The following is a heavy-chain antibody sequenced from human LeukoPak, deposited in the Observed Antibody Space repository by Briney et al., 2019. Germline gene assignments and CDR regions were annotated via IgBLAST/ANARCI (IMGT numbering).Heavy chain of an antibody. CDR2: IRYDASNK. V-gene: IGHV3-30*02. D-gene: IGHD6-13*01. J-gene: IGHJ4*02. CDR1: GFTFSSYG. CDR3: AKEGASSSWYFLGQY. Sequence: PGGSLRLSCAASGFTFSSYGMHWVRQAPGKGLEWVTFIRYDASNKYYADSVKGRFTISRDNSKNTLYLQMDSLRAEDTAVYYCAKEGASSSWYFLGQYWGQGTLVTVSS.